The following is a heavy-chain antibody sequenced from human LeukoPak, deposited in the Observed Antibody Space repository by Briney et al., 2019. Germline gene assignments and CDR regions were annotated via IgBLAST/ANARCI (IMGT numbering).Heavy chain of an antibody. Sequence: GASVKVSCKASGYTFTDYYMHWARQAPGQGLEWMGRINPNSGGTNYARKFQGRVTMTRDTSISTAYMELSRLRSDDTAVYYCARFWGSADFDYWGQGTLVTVSS. CDR2: INPNSGGT. J-gene: IGHJ4*02. V-gene: IGHV1-2*06. CDR3: ARFWGSADFDY. D-gene: IGHD7-27*01. CDR1: GYTFTDYY.